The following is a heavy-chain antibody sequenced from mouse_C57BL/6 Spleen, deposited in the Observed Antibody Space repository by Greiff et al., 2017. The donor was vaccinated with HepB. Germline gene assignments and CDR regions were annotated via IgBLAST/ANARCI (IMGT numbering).Heavy chain of an antibody. CDR3: ARGEDGYYTWFAY. D-gene: IGHD2-3*01. CDR1: GYSITSGYD. J-gene: IGHJ3*01. V-gene: IGHV3-1*01. Sequence: EVMLVESGPGMVKPSQSLSLTCTVTGYSITSGYDWHWIRHFPGNKLEWMGYISYSGSTNYNPSLKSRISITHDTSKNHFFLKLNSVTTEDTATYYCARGEDGYYTWFAYWGQGTLVTVSA. CDR2: ISYSGST.